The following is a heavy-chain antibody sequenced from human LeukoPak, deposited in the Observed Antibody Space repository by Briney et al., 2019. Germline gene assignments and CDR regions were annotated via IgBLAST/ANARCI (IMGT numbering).Heavy chain of an antibody. CDR1: GYTFTSFF. D-gene: IGHD3-10*01. CDR2: INPRGGSA. J-gene: IGHJ4*02. V-gene: IGHV1-46*01. Sequence: ASVKVSCKAFGYTFTSFFMHWVRQAPGQGLEWMGIINPRGGSATSAQRFQGRLTVTRDTSTSTVYMELSSLTSEDTAVYYCARDYHGSGSLTTFDSWGQGTLVTVSS. CDR3: ARDYHGSGSLTTFDS.